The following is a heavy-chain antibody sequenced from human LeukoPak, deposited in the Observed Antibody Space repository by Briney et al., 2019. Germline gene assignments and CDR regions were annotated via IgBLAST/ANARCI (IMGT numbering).Heavy chain of an antibody. J-gene: IGHJ4*02. CDR3: ARGRRDIVVVVAAMEDY. CDR2: IIPIFGTA. CDR1: GGTFSSYA. D-gene: IGHD2-15*01. Sequence: SVKVSCKASGGTFSSYAISWVRQAPGQGLEWMGGIIPIFGTANYAQKFQGRVTITADESTSTAYMELSSLRSEDTAVYYCARGRRDIVVVVAAMEDYWGQGTLVTVSS. V-gene: IGHV1-69*01.